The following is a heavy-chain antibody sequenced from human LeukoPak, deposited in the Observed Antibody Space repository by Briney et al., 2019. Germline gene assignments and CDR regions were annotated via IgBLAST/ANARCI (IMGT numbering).Heavy chain of an antibody. CDR2: IYHSGST. J-gene: IGHJ4*02. CDR3: ARGVAARR. D-gene: IGHD6-6*01. Sequence: SETLSLTCTVSGYSISSGYYWGWIRQPPGKGLEWIGSIYHSGSTNYNPSLKSRVTISVDTSKNQFSLKLSSVTAADTAVYYCARGVAARRWGQGTLVTVSS. V-gene: IGHV4-38-2*02. CDR1: GYSISSGYY.